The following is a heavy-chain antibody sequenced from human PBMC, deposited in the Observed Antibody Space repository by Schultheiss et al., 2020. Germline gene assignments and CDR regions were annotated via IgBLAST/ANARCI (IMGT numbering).Heavy chain of an antibody. CDR3: ARDSEYYGSGRDRARYYYYGMDV. CDR2: INSDGSST. V-gene: IGHV3-74*01. D-gene: IGHD3-10*01. CDR1: GFTFSSYW. Sequence: GGSLRLSCAASGFTFSSYWMHWVRQAPGKGLVWVSRINSDGSSTSYADSVKGRFTISRDNAKNSLYLQMNSLRAEDTAVYYCARDSEYYGSGRDRARYYYYGMDVWGQGTTVTVSS. J-gene: IGHJ6*02.